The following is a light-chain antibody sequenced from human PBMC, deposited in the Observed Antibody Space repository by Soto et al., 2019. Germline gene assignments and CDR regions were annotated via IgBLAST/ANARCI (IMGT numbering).Light chain of an antibody. CDR2: RNN. CDR1: SSNIGSNY. CDR3: AAWDDSLSAVYV. J-gene: IGLJ1*01. Sequence: QSALTQPSSASGTLAQRVTISCSGSSSNIGSNYVYWYQQLPGTAPKLLIYRNNQRPSGVPDRFSGSKSGTSASLAISGLRSEDEADYYCAAWDDSLSAVYVFGTGTKVTVL. V-gene: IGLV1-47*01.